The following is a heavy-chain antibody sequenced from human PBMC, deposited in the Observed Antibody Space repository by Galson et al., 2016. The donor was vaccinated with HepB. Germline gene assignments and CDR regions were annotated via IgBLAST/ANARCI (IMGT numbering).Heavy chain of an antibody. J-gene: IGHJ4*02. Sequence: QSGAEVKKPGESLKISCKASGYRFTSYWIGWVRQMPGKGLEWMGIIYPADSDTRYSPSFQGQATISADKSISTVYLQWSSLKASDTAIYYCARESGYNFWSGYFDHWGQGNLVTVST. V-gene: IGHV5-51*01. D-gene: IGHD3-3*01. CDR1: GYRFTSYW. CDR3: ARESGYNFWSGYFDH. CDR2: IYPADSDT.